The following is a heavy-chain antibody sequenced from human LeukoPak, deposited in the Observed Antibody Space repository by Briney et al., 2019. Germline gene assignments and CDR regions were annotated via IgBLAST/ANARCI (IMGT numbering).Heavy chain of an antibody. CDR2: ISGSGGST. D-gene: IGHD2-21*02. CDR1: GFTFSSCA. Sequence: GGSLRLSCAASGFTFSSCAMSWVRQAPGKGLEWVSAISGSGGSTYYADSVKGRFTISRDNPKNTLYLQMNSLRAEDTAVYYCAKISTRYCSGGDCYMDYWGQGTLVTVSS. J-gene: IGHJ4*02. CDR3: AKISTRYCSGGDCYMDY. V-gene: IGHV3-23*01.